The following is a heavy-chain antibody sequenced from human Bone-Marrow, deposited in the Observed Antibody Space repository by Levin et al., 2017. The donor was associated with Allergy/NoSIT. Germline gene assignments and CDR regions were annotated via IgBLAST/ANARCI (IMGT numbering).Heavy chain of an antibody. J-gene: IGHJ6*02. Sequence: PSETLSLTCTVSGASISSNDYYWSWIRQPPGKGREWIGYIYSSGNTHYNPSLKSRVTMSLDASKNQISLKLNSVTAAETAVYYCARDRDYYDSSGYDIVYYGMDVWGQGTTVTVSS. CDR3: ARDRDYYDSSGYDIVYYGMDV. CDR2: IYSSGNT. D-gene: IGHD3-22*01. V-gene: IGHV4-30-4*01. CDR1: GASISSNDYY.